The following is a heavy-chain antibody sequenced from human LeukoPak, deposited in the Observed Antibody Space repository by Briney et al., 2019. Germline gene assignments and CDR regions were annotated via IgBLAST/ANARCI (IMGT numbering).Heavy chain of an antibody. V-gene: IGHV4-59*01. CDR3: ASRMTSGFSYYFDY. CDR2: IYYSGST. J-gene: IGHJ4*02. CDR1: GGSISSYY. Sequence: SETLSLTCTVSGGSISSYYWSWIRQPPGKGLEWIGCIYYSGSTNYNPSLKSRVTISVDTSKNQFSLQLSSVTAADTAVYYCASRMTSGFSYYFDYWGQGTLVTVSS. D-gene: IGHD3-3*01.